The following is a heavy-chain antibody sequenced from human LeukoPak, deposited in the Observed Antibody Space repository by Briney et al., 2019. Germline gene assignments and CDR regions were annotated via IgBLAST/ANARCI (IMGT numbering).Heavy chain of an antibody. Sequence: GASVKVSCKASGYTFTSYYMHWVRQASGQGLEWMGIINPSGGSTSYAQKFQGRVTMTRDTSTSTVYMELSSLRSEDTAVYYCARDVTIAAAGLYYYYYGMDVWGQGTTVTVSS. CDR2: INPSGGST. CDR3: ARDVTIAAAGLYYYYYGMDV. D-gene: IGHD6-13*01. J-gene: IGHJ6*02. V-gene: IGHV1-46*01. CDR1: GYTFTSYY.